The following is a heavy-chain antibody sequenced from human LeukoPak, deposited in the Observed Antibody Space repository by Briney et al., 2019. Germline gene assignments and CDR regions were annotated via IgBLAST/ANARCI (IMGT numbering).Heavy chain of an antibody. CDR1: GGTFSSYA. D-gene: IGHD5-24*01. J-gene: IGHJ4*02. Sequence: SVKVSCKASGGTFSSYAICWVRQAPGQGLEWMGGIMTIFGSANYAQKFQGRLTITADESTSTTYMELSSLRSEDTAVYYCARTLSLDGYNHFDFWGQGTLVTVSS. CDR3: ARTLSLDGYNHFDF. CDR2: IMTIFGSA. V-gene: IGHV1-69*13.